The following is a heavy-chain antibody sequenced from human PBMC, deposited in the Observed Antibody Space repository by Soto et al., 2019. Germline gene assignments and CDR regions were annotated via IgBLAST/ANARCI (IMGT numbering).Heavy chain of an antibody. CDR2: IYSGGST. CDR1: GFPVTTNY. CDR3: AGDRISSYYWYFDL. J-gene: IGHJ2*01. Sequence: GGSLRLSCAASGFPVTTNYMSWVRQAPGKGLEWISVIYSGGSTFYADSVKGRFIISRDFSKNTLYLQMNSLRDEDTALYYCAGDRISSYYWYFDLWGRGTLVTVSS. D-gene: IGHD3-22*01. V-gene: IGHV3-66*01.